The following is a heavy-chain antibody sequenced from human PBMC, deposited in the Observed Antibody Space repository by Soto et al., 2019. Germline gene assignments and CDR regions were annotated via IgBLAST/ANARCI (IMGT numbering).Heavy chain of an antibody. J-gene: IGHJ4*02. CDR3: ARDSPPVDY. CDR1: GYTFTNYN. Sequence: ASVKVSCKASGYTFTNYNLYWVRQAPGQGLEWMGWISAYNGNTNYAQKLQGRVTMTTDTSTSTAYMELRSLRSDDTAVYYCARDSPPVDYWGQGTLVTVSS. V-gene: IGHV1-18*04. CDR2: ISAYNGNT.